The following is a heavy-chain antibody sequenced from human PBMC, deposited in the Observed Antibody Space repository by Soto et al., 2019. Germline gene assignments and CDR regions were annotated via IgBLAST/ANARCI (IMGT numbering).Heavy chain of an antibody. CDR3: ARSRSMLASYCGGDCYLNDY. V-gene: IGHV5-51*01. D-gene: IGHD2-21*01. Sequence: PGESLKISCKGSGYSFTSYWIGWVRQMPGKGLEWMGIIYPGDSDTRYSPSFQGQVTISADKSISTAYLQWSSLKASDTAMYYCARSRSMLASYCGGDCYLNDYWGQGTLVTSPQ. CDR2: IYPGDSDT. CDR1: GYSFTSYW. J-gene: IGHJ4*02.